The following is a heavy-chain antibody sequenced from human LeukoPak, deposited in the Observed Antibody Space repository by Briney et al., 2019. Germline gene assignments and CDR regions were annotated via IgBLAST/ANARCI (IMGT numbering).Heavy chain of an antibody. CDR1: GYSFTSYW. V-gene: IGHV5-51*01. J-gene: IGHJ4*02. CDR2: IYPGDSDT. Sequence: GESLKISCKGSGYSFTSYWNGWVRQMPGKGLGWMGIIYPGDSDTRYSPSFQGQVTISADKSISTAYLQWSSLKASDTAMYYCARHPYYDSSGYYLPYFDYWGQGTLVTVSS. CDR3: ARHPYYDSSGYYLPYFDY. D-gene: IGHD3-22*01.